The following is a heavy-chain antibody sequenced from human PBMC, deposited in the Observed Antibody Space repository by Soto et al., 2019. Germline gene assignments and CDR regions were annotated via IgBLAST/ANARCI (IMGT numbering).Heavy chain of an antibody. D-gene: IGHD1-26*01. V-gene: IGHV1-3*01. CDR1: GYTFTSYA. Sequence: ASVNXSCNASGYTFTSYAMHWVRQAPGQRLEWMGWINAGNGNTKYSQKFQGRVTITRDTSASTAYMELSSLRSEDTAVYYCARGGSLYWYFDLWGRGTLVTVSS. CDR2: INAGNGNT. CDR3: ARGGSLYWYFDL. J-gene: IGHJ2*01.